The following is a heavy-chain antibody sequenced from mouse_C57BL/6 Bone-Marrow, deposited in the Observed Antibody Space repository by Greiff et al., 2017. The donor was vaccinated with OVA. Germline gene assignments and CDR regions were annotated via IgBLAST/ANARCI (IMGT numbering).Heavy chain of an antibody. CDR3: ARIGRWRGCFDV. V-gene: IGHV1-78*01. Sequence: VQLQQSDAELVKPGASVKISCKASGYTFTDHTIHWMKQRPEQGLEWIGYIYPRDGSTKYNEKFKGKATLTADKSSSTAYMQLNSLTSEDSAFYFCARIGRWRGCFDVWGTGTTVTVSS. J-gene: IGHJ1*03. CDR2: IYPRDGST. CDR1: GYTFTDHT. D-gene: IGHD1-1*01.